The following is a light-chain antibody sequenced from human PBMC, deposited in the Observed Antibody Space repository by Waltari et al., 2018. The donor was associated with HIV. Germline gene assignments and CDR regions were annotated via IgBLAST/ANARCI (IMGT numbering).Light chain of an antibody. Sequence: ALPQPASVTGPPGPQLTTSCPGPTSHIPVFHFFSCYQQSPRRAPKLIFFPVFSRPSGVSDRFSGSKSGATASLTISALRAEDEADYFCSSYSPRGFVLFGGGTKVTVL. CDR3: SSYSPRGFVL. V-gene: IGLV2-14*01. J-gene: IGLJ3*02. CDR1: TSHIPVFHF. CDR2: PVF.